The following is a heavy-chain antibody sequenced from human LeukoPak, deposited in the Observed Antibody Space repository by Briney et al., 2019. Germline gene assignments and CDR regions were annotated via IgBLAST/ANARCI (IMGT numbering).Heavy chain of an antibody. V-gene: IGHV1-69*06. CDR1: GGTFSSYA. CDR3: ATAYCSGGSCYSEGDYYYYMDV. J-gene: IGHJ6*03. CDR2: IIPIFGTA. D-gene: IGHD2-15*01. Sequence: SVKVSCKASGGTFSSYAISWVRQAPGQGLEWMGGIIPIFGTANYAQKFQGRVTITADKSTSTAYMELSSLRSEDTAVYYCATAYCSGGSCYSEGDYYYYMDVWGKGTTVTVSS.